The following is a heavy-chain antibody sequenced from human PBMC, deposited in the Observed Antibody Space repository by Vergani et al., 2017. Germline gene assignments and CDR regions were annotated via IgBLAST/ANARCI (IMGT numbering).Heavy chain of an antibody. CDR1: GFTSSYYG. Sequence: QVHLVESGGGVVQPGRSLRLSCVVSGFTSSYYGMHWVRQAPGKGLEWVAVISYDGTQKYYADSVKGRFTISRDNSKGNLYLQMNSLRTEDTAVYYCATKSCGTPGCQIGYFREWGQGTLVTVSS. CDR3: ATKSCGTPGCQIGYFRE. V-gene: IGHV3-30*03. CDR2: ISYDGTQK. J-gene: IGHJ1*01. D-gene: IGHD1-1*01.